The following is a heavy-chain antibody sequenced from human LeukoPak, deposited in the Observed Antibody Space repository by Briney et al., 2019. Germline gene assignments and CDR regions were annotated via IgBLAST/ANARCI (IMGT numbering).Heavy chain of an antibody. Sequence: PGGSLRLSCAASGFTFSSYWMSWVRQAPGKGLEWVANIKTDGSEKYYVDSVKGRFTISRDNAKSSLYLQMNSLRAEDTAVYYCTKRGAYYVDYWGRGIPVTVSS. CDR2: IKTDGSEK. D-gene: IGHD3-16*01. CDR3: TKRGAYYVDY. V-gene: IGHV3-7*03. J-gene: IGHJ4*02. CDR1: GFTFSSYW.